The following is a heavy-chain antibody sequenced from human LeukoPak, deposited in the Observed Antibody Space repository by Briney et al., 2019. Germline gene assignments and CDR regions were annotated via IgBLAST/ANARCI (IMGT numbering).Heavy chain of an antibody. CDR3: AKDEGPICLYGDCPFDY. D-gene: IGHD4-17*01. Sequence: GMSLRLSCAASGFTVSHYGIHWVRQAPGKGLEWVAVMSYGESKNKYLDSVEGRFTLSRDNSKNTVYLQMNSLRDEDTAVYYCAKDEGPICLYGDCPFDYWGQGNMVTVSS. CDR2: MSYGESKN. J-gene: IGHJ4*02. V-gene: IGHV3-30*18. CDR1: GFTVSHYG.